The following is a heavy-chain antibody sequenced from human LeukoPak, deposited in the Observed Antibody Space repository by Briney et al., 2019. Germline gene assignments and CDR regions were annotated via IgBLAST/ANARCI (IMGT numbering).Heavy chain of an antibody. D-gene: IGHD3-22*01. Sequence: GGTLRLSCAASGFTFSSYAMYWVRQPPGKGLEWMAVISYNGSNKYYPASVKGRFTIPRDNSKNTLYLQMNSLRAEDTAVYYCARVYYDNPPDYWGQGTLVTVSS. CDR1: GFTFSSYA. J-gene: IGHJ4*02. CDR2: ISYNGSNK. V-gene: IGHV3-30*04. CDR3: ARVYYDNPPDY.